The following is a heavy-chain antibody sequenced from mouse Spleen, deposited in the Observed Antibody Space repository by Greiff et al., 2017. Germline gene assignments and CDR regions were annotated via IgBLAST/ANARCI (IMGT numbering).Heavy chain of an antibody. J-gene: IGHJ3*01. V-gene: IGHV5-4*03. CDR2: ISDGGSYT. CDR1: GFTFSSYA. CDR3: ASITTVVARAY. Sequence: EVKLMESGGGLVKPGGSLKLSCAASGFTFSSYAMSWVRQTPEKRLEWVATISDGGSYTYYPDNVKGRFTISRDNAKNNLYLQMSHLKSEDTAMYYCASITTVVARAYWGQGTLVTVSA. D-gene: IGHD1-1*01.